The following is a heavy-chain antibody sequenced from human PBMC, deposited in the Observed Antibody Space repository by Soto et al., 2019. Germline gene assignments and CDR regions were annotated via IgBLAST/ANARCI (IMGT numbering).Heavy chain of an antibody. Sequence: PSETLSLTCTVSGGSISSYYWSWIRQPPGKGLEWIGYIYYSGSTNYNPSLKSRVTISVDTSKNQFSLKLSSVTAADTAVYYCVREGVSSSWYNYYGMDVWGQGTTVTVSS. CDR1: GGSISSYY. CDR3: VREGVSSSWYNYYGMDV. D-gene: IGHD6-13*01. J-gene: IGHJ6*02. CDR2: IYYSGST. V-gene: IGHV4-59*01.